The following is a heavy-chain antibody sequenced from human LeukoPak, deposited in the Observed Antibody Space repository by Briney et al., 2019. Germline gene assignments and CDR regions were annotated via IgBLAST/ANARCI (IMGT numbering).Heavy chain of an antibody. CDR1: GYTFTCYG. CDR2: ISVYNGNT. Sequence: GASVKVSCKASGYTFTCYGISWVRQAPGQGLEWMGRISVYNGNTNYAQKLQGRVTMTTDPSTSTAYMELRSLRSDDTAVYYCARDRRYYDILTGYPNDAFDFWGQGTMVTVSS. D-gene: IGHD3-9*01. CDR3: ARDRRYYDILTGYPNDAFDF. V-gene: IGHV1-18*01. J-gene: IGHJ3*01.